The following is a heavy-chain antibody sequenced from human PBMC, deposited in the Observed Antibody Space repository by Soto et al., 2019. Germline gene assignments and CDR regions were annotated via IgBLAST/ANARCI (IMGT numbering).Heavy chain of an antibody. CDR1: GYTFSNHY. J-gene: IGHJ4*02. D-gene: IGHD3-22*01. CDR2: INPSGGRT. CDR3: AREGRYYFDSRMDY. V-gene: IGHV1-46*01. Sequence: QVQLVQSGAEVKETGASAGISCKASGYTFSNHYMHWVRQAPGHGLEWMGIINPSGGRTSYAPQFQGRITMTMDTSTGTVTMLMSSLRSEDTAVYYCAREGRYYFDSRMDYWGQGTLVTVSS.